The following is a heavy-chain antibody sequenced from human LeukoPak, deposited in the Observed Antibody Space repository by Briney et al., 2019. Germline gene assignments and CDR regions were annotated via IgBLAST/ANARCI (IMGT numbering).Heavy chain of an antibody. CDR1: GGSISRSSYY. Sequence: SETLSLTCTVSGGSISRSSYYWGWIRQPPGKGLEWIGSIYYSGTTYYNSFLKSRVTISVDTSKNQFSLKLSSVTAADTAIYYCARDSYESSGRPSQYWGQGTLVTVSS. D-gene: IGHD3-22*01. CDR2: IYYSGTT. CDR3: ARDSYESSGRPSQY. V-gene: IGHV4-39*02. J-gene: IGHJ4*02.